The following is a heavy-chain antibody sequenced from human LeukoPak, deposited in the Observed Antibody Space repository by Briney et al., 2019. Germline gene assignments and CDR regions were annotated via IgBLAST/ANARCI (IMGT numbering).Heavy chain of an antibody. Sequence: ASVKVSCKASGYTFTSYDINWVRLATGQGLEWMGWMNPNSGNTGYAQKFQGRVTITRNTSISTAYMELSSLRSEDTAVYYCARGMSSTGWDYYMDVWGKGTTVTVSS. V-gene: IGHV1-8*03. J-gene: IGHJ6*03. CDR3: ARGMSSTGWDYYMDV. D-gene: IGHD2-2*01. CDR1: GYTFTSYD. CDR2: MNPNSGNT.